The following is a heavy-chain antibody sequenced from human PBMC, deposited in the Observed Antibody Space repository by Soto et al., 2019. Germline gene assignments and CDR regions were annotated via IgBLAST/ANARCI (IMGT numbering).Heavy chain of an antibody. CDR2: IRSKAYGGTT. Sequence: GGSLRLSCTASGFTFGDYAMSWFRQAPGKGLEWVGFIRSKAYGGTTEYVASVKGRFTISRDDSKSIAYLQMNSLKTEDTAVYYCTLDITGIDYYYMDVWGKGTTVTVSS. V-gene: IGHV3-49*03. CDR1: GFTFGDYA. CDR3: TLDITGIDYYYMDV. D-gene: IGHD1-20*01. J-gene: IGHJ6*03.